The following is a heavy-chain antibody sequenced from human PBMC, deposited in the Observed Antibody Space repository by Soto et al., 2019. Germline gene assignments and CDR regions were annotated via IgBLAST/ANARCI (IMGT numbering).Heavy chain of an antibody. Sequence: PVGSLRLSCAASGFTFSSYAMSWVRQAPGKGLEWVSAISGSGGSTYYADSVKGRFTISRDNSKNTLYLQMNSLRAEDTAVYYCAKDRDSSGWYGYWGQGTLVTVSS. CDR3: AKDRDSSGWYGY. V-gene: IGHV3-23*01. J-gene: IGHJ4*02. CDR2: ISGSGGST. D-gene: IGHD6-19*01. CDR1: GFTFSSYA.